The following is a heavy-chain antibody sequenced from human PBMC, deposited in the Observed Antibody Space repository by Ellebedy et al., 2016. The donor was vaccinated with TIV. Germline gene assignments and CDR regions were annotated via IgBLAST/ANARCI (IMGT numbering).Heavy chain of an antibody. CDR2: IGFGADGT. CDR3: ARRGYCITTTCYTPFDY. CDR1: GFPFTYA. D-gene: IGHD2-2*02. Sequence: GESLKISXVASGFPFTYAMSWVRQAPGKGLEWLAVIGFGADGTYFADSVRGRFTISRDNSKNTLYLQMNSLRAEDTAVYYCARRGYCITTTCYTPFDYWGQGTPVTVSS. V-gene: IGHV3-23*01. J-gene: IGHJ4*02.